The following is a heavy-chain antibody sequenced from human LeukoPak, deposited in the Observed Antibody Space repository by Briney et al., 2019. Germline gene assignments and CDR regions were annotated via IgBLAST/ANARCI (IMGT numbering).Heavy chain of an antibody. D-gene: IGHD6-6*01. Sequence: ASVTVSCTASGYTFTGYYMHWVRQAPGQGLEWMGWINPNSGGTNYAQKFQGRVTMTRDTSISTAYMELSRLRSDDTAVYYCARDQGSSSSHFDYWGQGTLVTVS. CDR2: INPNSGGT. J-gene: IGHJ4*02. CDR1: GYTFTGYY. CDR3: ARDQGSSSSHFDY. V-gene: IGHV1-2*02.